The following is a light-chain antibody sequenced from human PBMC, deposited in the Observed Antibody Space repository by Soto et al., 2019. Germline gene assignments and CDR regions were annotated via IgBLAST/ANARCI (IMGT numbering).Light chain of an antibody. CDR2: VAS. Sequence: EIPRTQSPATLSVSPWELATLSCRASQNVYSNFAWYQQKPGQAPRLLIYVASTRATGIPGRFSGSGSGTEFTLTISSLQSEDAAVDYCQQYNNWPSWTFGQGTKVEIK. V-gene: IGKV3-15*01. J-gene: IGKJ1*01. CDR1: QNVYSN. CDR3: QQYNNWPSWT.